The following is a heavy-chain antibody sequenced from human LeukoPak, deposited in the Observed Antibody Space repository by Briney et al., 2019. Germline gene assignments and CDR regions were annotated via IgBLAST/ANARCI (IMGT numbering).Heavy chain of an antibody. V-gene: IGHV3-15*01. J-gene: IGHJ4*02. Sequence: GGSLRLSCAASGFTFSNAWMSWVRQAPGKGLEWVGCIKSKIDGGTIDYAAPVKGRFTISRDDSKNTMYLQMNSLKTEDTGVYYCTTFDYYNGSGYYYRFDFWGQGTLVTVSS. CDR3: TTFDYYNGSGYYYRFDF. D-gene: IGHD3-22*01. CDR2: IKSKIDGGTI. CDR1: GFTFSNAW.